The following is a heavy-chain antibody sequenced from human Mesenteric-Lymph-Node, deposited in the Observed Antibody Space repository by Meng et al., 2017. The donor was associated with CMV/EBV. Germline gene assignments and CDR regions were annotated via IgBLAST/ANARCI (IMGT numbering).Heavy chain of an antibody. CDR2: INPSGGST. V-gene: IGHV1-46*01. CDR1: GYTFTGYY. CDR3: ARIEVDFWSASGYYYYGMDV. D-gene: IGHD3-3*01. J-gene: IGHJ6*02. Sequence: ASVKVSCKASGYTFTGYYMHWVRQAPGQGLEWMGIINPSGGSTSYAQKFQGRVTMTRDTSTSTVYMELSRLRSDDTAVYYCARIEVDFWSASGYYYYGMDVWGQGTTVTVSS.